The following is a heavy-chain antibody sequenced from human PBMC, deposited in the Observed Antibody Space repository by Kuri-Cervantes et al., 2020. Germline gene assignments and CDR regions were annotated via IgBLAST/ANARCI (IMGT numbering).Heavy chain of an antibody. CDR1: GFTFDDYT. CDR2: IYSGGST. V-gene: IGHV3-66*02. CDR3: AKDSSGSFYFDY. D-gene: IGHD3-22*01. J-gene: IGHJ4*02. Sequence: LSLTCAASGFTFDDYTMHWVRQAPGKGLEWVSVIYSGGSTYYADSVKGRFTISRDNSKNTLYLQMNSLRAEDTAVYYCAKDSSGSFYFDYWGQGTLVTVSS.